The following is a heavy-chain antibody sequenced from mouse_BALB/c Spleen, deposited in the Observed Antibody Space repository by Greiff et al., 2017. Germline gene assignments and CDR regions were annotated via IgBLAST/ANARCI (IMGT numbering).Heavy chain of an antibody. CDR2: IDPANGNT. J-gene: IGHJ3*01. V-gene: IGHV14-3*02. Sequence: EVQRVESGAELVKPGASVKLSCTASGFNIKDTYMHWVKQRPEQGLEWIGRIDPANGNTKYDPKFQGKASITADTSSNTAYLQLSSLTSEDTAVYYCASPYDSFAYWGQGTLVTVSA. CDR1: GFNIKDTY. CDR3: ASPYDSFAY. D-gene: IGHD2-4*01.